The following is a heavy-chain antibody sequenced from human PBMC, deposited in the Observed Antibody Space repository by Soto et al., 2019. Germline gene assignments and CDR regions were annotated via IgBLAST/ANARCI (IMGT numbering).Heavy chain of an antibody. V-gene: IGHV4-39*01. CDR3: ARHRADIVVVPAAPSWFDP. CDR1: GGSISSSSYY. J-gene: IGHJ5*02. Sequence: QLQLQESGPGLVKPSETLSLTCTVSGGSISSSSYYWGWIRQPPGKGLEWIGSIYYSGSTYYNPSLKSRVTISVDTSKNQFSLKLSSVTAADTAVYYCARHRADIVVVPAAPSWFDPWGQGTLVTVSS. D-gene: IGHD2-2*01. CDR2: IYYSGST.